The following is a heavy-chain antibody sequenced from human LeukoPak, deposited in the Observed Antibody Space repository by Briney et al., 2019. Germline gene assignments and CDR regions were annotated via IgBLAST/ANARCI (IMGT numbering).Heavy chain of an antibody. CDR3: ASSDLSYWYFDL. Sequence: GESLRLSCAASGFTFNRYNMNWVRQAPGEGLEWVSSITSSGSSIIYADSVKGRLTISRDNAKNSLYLQMNTLRAEDTAVYYCASSDLSYWYFDLWGRGTLVTVSS. V-gene: IGHV3-21*01. J-gene: IGHJ2*01. CDR2: ITSSGSSI. CDR1: GFTFNRYN.